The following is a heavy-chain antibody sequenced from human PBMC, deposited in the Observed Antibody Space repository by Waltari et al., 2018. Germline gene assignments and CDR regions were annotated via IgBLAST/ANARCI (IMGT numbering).Heavy chain of an antibody. Sequence: EVQLVESGGGLVQPGGSLRVSCAASGFTFSDHHMDWVRQAPGKGLGWVGRTSNKANCYTTEYAASVKGRFTNSRDASKNALYLHMNSLKTADTAVYYCARVCGSYFDYWGQGTLVTVSS. CDR2: TSNKANCYTT. D-gene: IGHD1-26*01. V-gene: IGHV3-72*01. J-gene: IGHJ4*02. CDR1: GFTFSDHH. CDR3: ARVCGSYFDY.